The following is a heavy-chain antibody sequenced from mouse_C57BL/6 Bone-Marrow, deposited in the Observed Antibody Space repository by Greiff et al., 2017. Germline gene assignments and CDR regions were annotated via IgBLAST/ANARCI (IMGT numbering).Heavy chain of an antibody. CDR1: GFNIKDDY. CDR3: TTNWGGVDD. CDR2: IDPENGDT. V-gene: IGHV14-4*01. D-gene: IGHD4-1*01. Sequence: EVQLQESGAELVRPGASVKLSCTASGFNIKDDYMHWVKQRPEQGLEWIGWIDPENGDTEYASKFQGKATITADTSSNTAYLQRSSLTSEDTAVCYSTTNWGGVDDWGQGTTLTVSS. J-gene: IGHJ2*01.